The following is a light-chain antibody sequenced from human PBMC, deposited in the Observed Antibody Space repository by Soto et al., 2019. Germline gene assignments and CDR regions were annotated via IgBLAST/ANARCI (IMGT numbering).Light chain of an antibody. V-gene: IGKV4-1*01. CDR2: WAS. J-gene: IGKJ2*02. Sequence: DIVMTQSPDSLAVSLGERATINCKSSQSVLYNSNKKTYLAWYQQKPGQPPKLLIYWASTRESGVPDRFSGSGSGTDFSLTISSLQAEDVAVYYCHQYYTTLCTFGQGTKVEIK. CDR1: QSVLYNSNKKTY. CDR3: HQYYTTLCT.